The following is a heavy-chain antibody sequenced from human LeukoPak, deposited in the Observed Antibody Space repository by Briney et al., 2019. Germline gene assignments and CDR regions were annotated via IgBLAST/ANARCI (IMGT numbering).Heavy chain of an antibody. CDR3: ARDRRYYYFDY. D-gene: IGHD3-9*01. Sequence: PSETLSLTCIVSGGSISSISSNNYHWGWIRQPPGKGLEWIGSIYHSGSTNYNPSLKSRVTISVDKSKNQFSLKLSSVTAADTAVYYCARDRRYYYFDYWGQGTLVTVSS. CDR2: IYHSGST. CDR1: GGSISSISSNNYH. V-gene: IGHV4-39*07. J-gene: IGHJ4*02.